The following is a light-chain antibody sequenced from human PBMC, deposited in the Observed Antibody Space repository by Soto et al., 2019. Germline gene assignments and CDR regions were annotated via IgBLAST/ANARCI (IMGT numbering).Light chain of an antibody. CDR1: ERIYSAY. V-gene: IGKV3D-20*02. CDR2: GTS. CDR3: QQRSNWPIT. J-gene: IGKJ5*01. Sequence: EVVLTQSPGTLSFSRGERSTLACRSSERIYSAYLGWYQQKPGQAPRLLIYGTSSRATGIPARFSGSGSGTDFTLTISSLEPEDFAVYYCQQRSNWPITFGQGTRLEIK.